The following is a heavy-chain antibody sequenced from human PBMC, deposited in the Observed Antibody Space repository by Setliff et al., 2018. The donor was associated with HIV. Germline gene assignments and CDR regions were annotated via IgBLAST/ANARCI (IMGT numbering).Heavy chain of an antibody. V-gene: IGHV5-51*01. CDR3: ARCSGSYPCDGMDV. J-gene: IGHJ6*02. CDR1: GYRFTSYW. Sequence: ESLKISCKGFGYRFTSYWIGWARHMPGKGLEWMGIIYPSDSDTRYSPSFQGQVTISADKSISIAYLQWNSLKASDTAMYYCARCSGSYPCDGMDVWGQGTTGTVS. CDR2: IYPSDSDT. D-gene: IGHD1-26*01.